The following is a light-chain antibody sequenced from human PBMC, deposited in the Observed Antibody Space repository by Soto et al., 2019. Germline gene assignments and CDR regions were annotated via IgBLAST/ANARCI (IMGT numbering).Light chain of an antibody. CDR3: QKYSSVPV. J-gene: IGKJ3*01. Sequence: DIPMTQSPTSLSASVGDRVTITCRASQDIRNFVAWYQQKPGKAPKLLIYAASTLQSGVPSRFSGSGSGTDFTLTTTSLQPEDVATYSCQKYSSVPVFGPGTKVEIK. CDR1: QDIRNF. V-gene: IGKV1-27*01. CDR2: AAS.